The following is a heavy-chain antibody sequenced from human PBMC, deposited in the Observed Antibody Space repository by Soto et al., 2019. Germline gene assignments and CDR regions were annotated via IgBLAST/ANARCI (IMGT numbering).Heavy chain of an antibody. J-gene: IGHJ6*02. CDR3: ARDRYNWNLGPYGMDV. D-gene: IGHD1-20*01. Sequence: GASVKVSCKASGGTFSSYAISWVRQAPGQGLEWMGGTIPIFGTANYAQKFQGRVTITADASASTAYMELSSLRSEDTAVYYCARDRYNWNLGPYGMDVWGQGTTVTVSS. V-gene: IGHV1-69*13. CDR1: GGTFSSYA. CDR2: TIPIFGTA.